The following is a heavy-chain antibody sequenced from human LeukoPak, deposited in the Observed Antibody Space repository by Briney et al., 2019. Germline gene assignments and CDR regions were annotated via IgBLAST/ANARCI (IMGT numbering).Heavy chain of an antibody. J-gene: IGHJ5*02. CDR3: ARGPLVRLPSSFDP. D-gene: IGHD3-16*02. V-gene: IGHV1-8*01. Sequence: ASVKVSCKASGYTFTSYDINWVRQATGQGLEWMGWMNPNSGNTGSAQRFQGRITMTRDTSISTAYMELSSLRFEDTAAYYCARGPLVRLPSSFDPWGQGTLVTVSS. CDR1: GYTFTSYD. CDR2: MNPNSGNT.